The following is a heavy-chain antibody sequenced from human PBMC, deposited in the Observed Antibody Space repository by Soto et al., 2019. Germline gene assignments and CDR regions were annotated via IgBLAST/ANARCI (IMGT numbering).Heavy chain of an antibody. CDR1: GDSITNDRW. J-gene: IGHJ4*02. CDR3: TANGYYSLDY. CDR2: IYHSGRT. D-gene: IGHD5-12*01. Sequence: QVQLQESGPGLVKPSGTLSLTCSVSGDSITNDRWWSWVRQSPGKGLEWIGEIYHSGRTNYNPSLNSRVIISVDKSKNNSALTLSSVTAADTAVYYCTANGYYSLDYWGQGSLVTVSS. V-gene: IGHV4-4*02.